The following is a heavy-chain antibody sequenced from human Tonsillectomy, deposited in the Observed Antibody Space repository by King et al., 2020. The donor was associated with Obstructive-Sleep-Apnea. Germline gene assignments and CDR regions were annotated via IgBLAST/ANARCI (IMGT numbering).Heavy chain of an antibody. Sequence: QLVQSGGGLVKPGGSLRLSCAASVFTFSHYGMNWVRQLPGKGLEWVSSISSSSSYIYYADSVEGRFTISIDKAKNSPYLQMNSLRAEDPAWYYCARPPKDKLWRGSLFYLHSWGQGTQVTVSS. CDR2: ISSSSSYI. CDR1: VFTFSHYG. V-gene: IGHV3-21*01. J-gene: IGHJ4*02. D-gene: IGHD3-3*01. CDR3: ARPPKDKLWRGSLFYLHS.